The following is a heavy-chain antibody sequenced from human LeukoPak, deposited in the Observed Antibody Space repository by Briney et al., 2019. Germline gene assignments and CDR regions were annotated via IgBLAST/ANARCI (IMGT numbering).Heavy chain of an antibody. J-gene: IGHJ4*02. CDR3: ARQDIAVAGISLDY. CDR2: IYYSGST. V-gene: IGHV4-30-4*01. CDR1: GGSISSGDYY. Sequence: PSETLSLTCTVSGGSISSGDYYWSWIRQPPGKGLEWIGYIYYSGSTYYNPSLKSRVTISVDTSKNQFSLKLSSVTAADTAVYYCARQDIAVAGISLDYWGQGTLVTVSS. D-gene: IGHD6-19*01.